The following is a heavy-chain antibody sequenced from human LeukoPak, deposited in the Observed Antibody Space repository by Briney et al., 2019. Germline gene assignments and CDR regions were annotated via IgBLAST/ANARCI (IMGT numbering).Heavy chain of an antibody. CDR1: GYTFTSYG. D-gene: IGHD5-18*01. CDR2: ISAYNGNT. CDR3: ARGDTAFSPYYFDY. J-gene: IGHJ4*02. V-gene: IGHV1-18*01. Sequence: ASVKVSCKASGYTFTSYGISWVRQAPGQGLEWMGWISAYNGNTNYAQKLQGRVTMTTGTSTSTAYMELRSQRSDDTAVYYCARGDTAFSPYYFDYWGQGTLVTVSS.